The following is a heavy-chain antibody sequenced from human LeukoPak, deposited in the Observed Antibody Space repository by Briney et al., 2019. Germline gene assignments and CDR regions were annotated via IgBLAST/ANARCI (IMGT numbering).Heavy chain of an antibody. CDR2: ITGSSDRT. CDR3: AKGAYCGGGCYSFFEY. CDR1: GFDFSRYL. J-gene: IGHJ4*02. D-gene: IGHD2-21*02. Sequence: GGPLTLFCGASGFDFSRYLMMGVRKTRGRGLESVSAITGSSDRTNYADSVKGRFTITRDNSKNTLSLQMDSLTGKDTAIYYCAKGAYCGGGCYSFFEYWGQGTLVTVSS. V-gene: IGHV3-23*01.